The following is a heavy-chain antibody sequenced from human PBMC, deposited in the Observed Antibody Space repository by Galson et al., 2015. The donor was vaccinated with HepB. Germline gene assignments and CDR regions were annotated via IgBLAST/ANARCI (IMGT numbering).Heavy chain of an antibody. CDR1: RVTFSYDW. Sequence: SLRLSCAASRVTFSYDWMTWVRQAPGKGLEWVAIINQDGSEKNYVDSVKGRFTTSRDNAKNSLYLQMNSLRTEDTAVYYCARRSYSHIDYWGQGTLVTVSP. CDR3: ARRSYSHIDY. J-gene: IGHJ4*02. V-gene: IGHV3-7*01. CDR2: INQDGSEK. D-gene: IGHD4-11*01.